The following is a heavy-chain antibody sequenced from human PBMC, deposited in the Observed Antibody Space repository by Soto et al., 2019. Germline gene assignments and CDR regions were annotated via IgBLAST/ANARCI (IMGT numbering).Heavy chain of an antibody. D-gene: IGHD2-2*01. Sequence: PGGSLRLSCAASGFTFSSYGMHWVRQAPGKGLEWVAVISYDGSNKYYADSVKGRFTISRDNSKNTLYLQMNSLRAEDTAVYYCAKGMRGDVVVPAAISPDLYYDLWSGPDYWGQGTLVTVSS. CDR2: ISYDGSNK. CDR3: AKGMRGDVVVPAAISPDLYYDLWSGPDY. V-gene: IGHV3-30*18. J-gene: IGHJ4*02. CDR1: GFTFSSYG.